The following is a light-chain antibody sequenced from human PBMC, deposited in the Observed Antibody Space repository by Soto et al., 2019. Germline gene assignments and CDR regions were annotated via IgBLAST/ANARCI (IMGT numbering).Light chain of an antibody. Sequence: EIVLTQSPATLSLSPGERATLSCRASQSVSSYLAWYQQKPGQAPRLLIYDASNRATGIPAGFSGSGSGTDFTLTISSLEPEDFAVYCCPQRSNWLTFGGGTKVEIK. CDR1: QSVSSY. CDR2: DAS. V-gene: IGKV3-11*01. CDR3: PQRSNWLT. J-gene: IGKJ4*01.